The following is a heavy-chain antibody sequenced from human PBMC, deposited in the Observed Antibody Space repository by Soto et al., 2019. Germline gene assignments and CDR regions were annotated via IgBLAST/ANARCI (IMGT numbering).Heavy chain of an antibody. J-gene: IGHJ4*02. CDR1: GYTFTSYG. Sequence: SGYTFTSYGISWVRQAPGRGLEWMGWISAYNGNTNYAQKLQGRVTMTTDTSTSTAYMELRSLRSDDTAVYYCARSPRHPYDYWGQGTLVTVSS. CDR3: ARSPRHPYDY. D-gene: IGHD6-6*01. V-gene: IGHV1-18*01. CDR2: ISAYNGNT.